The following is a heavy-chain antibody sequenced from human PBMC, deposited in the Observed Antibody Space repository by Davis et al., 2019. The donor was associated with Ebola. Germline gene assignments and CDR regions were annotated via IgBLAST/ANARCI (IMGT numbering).Heavy chain of an antibody. Sequence: SVKVSCKASGGTFSSYAISWVRQAPGQGLEWMGGIIPIFGTANYAQKFQGRVTITADESTSTAYMELSSLRSEDTAVYYCARDPGYDYIWGSYRWSAFDIWGQGTMVTVSS. V-gene: IGHV1-69*13. D-gene: IGHD3-16*02. J-gene: IGHJ3*02. CDR2: IIPIFGTA. CDR1: GGTFSSYA. CDR3: ARDPGYDYIWGSYRWSAFDI.